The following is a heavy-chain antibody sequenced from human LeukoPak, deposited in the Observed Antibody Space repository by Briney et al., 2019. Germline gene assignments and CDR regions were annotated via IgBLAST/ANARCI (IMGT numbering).Heavy chain of an antibody. CDR1: GSTFSSYA. J-gene: IGHJ4*02. CDR3: ARGARGVTMVRGVITPVWYFDY. Sequence: PGGSLRLSCAASGSTFSSYAMSWVRQAPGKGLEWVANIKQDGSEKYYVDSVKGRFTISRDNAKNSLYLQMNSLRAEDTAVYYCARGARGVTMVRGVITPVWYFDYWGQGTLVTVSS. V-gene: IGHV3-7*03. CDR2: IKQDGSEK. D-gene: IGHD3-10*01.